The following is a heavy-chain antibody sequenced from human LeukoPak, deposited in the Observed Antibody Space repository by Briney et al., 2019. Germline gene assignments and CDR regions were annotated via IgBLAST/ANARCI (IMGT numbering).Heavy chain of an antibody. CDR2: INPNSGGT. V-gene: IGHV1-2*02. CDR3: ARDYGSQHPIDY. CDR1: GYTFTGYY. D-gene: IGHD1-1*01. Sequence: ASVKVSCKASGYTFTGYYMHWVRQAPGQGLEWMGWINPNSGGTNYAQKFQGRVTMTRDTSISTAYMELSRLRSDDTAVYYCARDYGSQHPIDYWGQGTLVTVSP. J-gene: IGHJ4*02.